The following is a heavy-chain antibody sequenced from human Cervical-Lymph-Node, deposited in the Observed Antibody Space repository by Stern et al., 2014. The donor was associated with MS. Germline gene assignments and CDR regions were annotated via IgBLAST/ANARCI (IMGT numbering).Heavy chain of an antibody. CDR3: ALSSETSDRWYSLGYDL. CDR1: GGTFSKFP. D-gene: IGHD6-13*01. J-gene: IGHJ5*02. Sequence: VPLGQSGAEVTKPGSSVKGSCKASGGTFSKFPSSWVRQAPGQGLEWMGGIFPVFGTPTYAQEFRGRVTITADVSTSTVYMELSSLRSDDTAVYYCALSSETSDRWYSLGYDLWGQGTLVTVSS. CDR2: IFPVFGTP. V-gene: IGHV1-69*01.